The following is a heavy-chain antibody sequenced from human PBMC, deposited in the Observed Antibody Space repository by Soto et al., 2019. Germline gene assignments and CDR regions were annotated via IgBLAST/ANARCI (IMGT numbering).Heavy chain of an antibody. Sequence: VGSLRLSCAASGFTFSSYAMHWVRQAPGKGLEWVAVISYDGSNKYYADSVKGRFTISRDNSKNTLYLQMNSLRAEDTAVYYCARDLASYCSSTSCYYYYGMDVWGQGTTVTVSS. D-gene: IGHD2-2*01. CDR1: GFTFSSYA. J-gene: IGHJ6*02. CDR3: ARDLASYCSSTSCYYYYGMDV. V-gene: IGHV3-30-3*01. CDR2: ISYDGSNK.